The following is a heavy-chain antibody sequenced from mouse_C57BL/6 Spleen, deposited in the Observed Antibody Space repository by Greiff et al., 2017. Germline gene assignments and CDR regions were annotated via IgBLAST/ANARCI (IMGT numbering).Heavy chain of an antibody. CDR1: GYTFTSSG. CDR3: PRSALNSSGLFAY. Sequence: VQLQQSGAELARPGASVKLSCKASGYTFTSSGISWVKQRTGQGLAWIGEIIPRSGIPYSNEKFKGKATLTADNSSSTAYMELRSLTSGDSAVYFCPRSALNSSGLFAYWGQGTLVTVSA. J-gene: IGHJ3*01. D-gene: IGHD3-2*02. V-gene: IGHV1-81*01. CDR2: IIPRSGIP.